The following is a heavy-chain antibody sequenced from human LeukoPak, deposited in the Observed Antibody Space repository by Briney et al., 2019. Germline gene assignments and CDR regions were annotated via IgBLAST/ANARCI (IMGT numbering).Heavy chain of an antibody. J-gene: IGHJ5*02. CDR2: INHSGST. V-gene: IGHV4-34*01. D-gene: IGHD3-22*01. Sequence: SETLSLTCAVFGGSFSGSYCSWIRQPPGKGLEWIGEINHSGSTNYNPSLKSRVSISVDTSKNQFSLKLSSVTAAETAVYYCESHDYYDSSGYLLNWFDPWGQGTLVTVSS. CDR1: GGSFSGSY. CDR3: ESHDYYDSSGYLLNWFDP.